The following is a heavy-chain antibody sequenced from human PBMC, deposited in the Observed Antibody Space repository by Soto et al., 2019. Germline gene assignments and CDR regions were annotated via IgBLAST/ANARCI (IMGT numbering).Heavy chain of an antibody. CDR3: AEQWLVLGAFDI. Sequence: GGSLRLSCAASGFTFSSYAMSWVRQAPGKGLEWVSAISGSGGSTYYADSVKGRFTISRDNSKNTLYLQMNSLRAEDTAVYYCAEQWLVLGAFDIWGQGTMVTVSS. V-gene: IGHV3-23*01. CDR2: ISGSGGST. CDR1: GFTFSSYA. J-gene: IGHJ3*02. D-gene: IGHD6-19*01.